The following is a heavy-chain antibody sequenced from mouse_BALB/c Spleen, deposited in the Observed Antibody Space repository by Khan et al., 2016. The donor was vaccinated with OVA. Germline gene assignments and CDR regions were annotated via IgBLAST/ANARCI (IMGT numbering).Heavy chain of an antibody. J-gene: IGHJ4*01. CDR1: GYTFTTYG. CDR3: ARVGYSGTIDY. Sequence: QIQLVQSGPELKKPGVTVKISCKASGYTFTTYGMNWVKQAPGKGLKWMGWINTYTGEPTYVDDFKGRFAFSLETSASTAYLQINNLKNEDTATYYCARVGYSGTIDYWGEGTTVTVSS. CDR2: INTYTGEP. D-gene: IGHD2-14*01. V-gene: IGHV9-3-1*01.